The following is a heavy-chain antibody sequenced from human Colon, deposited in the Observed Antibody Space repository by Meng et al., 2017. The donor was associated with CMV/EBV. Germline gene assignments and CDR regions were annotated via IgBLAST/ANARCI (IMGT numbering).Heavy chain of an antibody. V-gene: IGHV3-21*01. Sequence: GESLKISCAASGFTFSSYWMSWVRQAPGKGLEWVSSINYRGSDIYYADSVKGRFTISRDNAKNSLYLQMNSLRAEDTAVYYCARALKPLGTRSGLDVWGQGTTVTVSS. CDR1: GFTFSSYW. CDR3: ARALKPLGTRSGLDV. CDR2: INYRGSDI. D-gene: IGHD1-1*01. J-gene: IGHJ6*02.